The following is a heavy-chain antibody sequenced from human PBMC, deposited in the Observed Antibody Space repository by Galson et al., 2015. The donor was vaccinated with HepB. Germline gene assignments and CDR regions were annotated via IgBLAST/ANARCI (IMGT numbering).Heavy chain of an antibody. CDR2: ISYDGTNK. Sequence: SLRLSCAGSGFTFSSYIMHWVRQAPGKGLEWVSLISYDGTNKNYADSVKGRFTISRDNSKDTLYLQMNSLRAEDTAVYYCARDRSLREAQWLVPCFDSWGQGTLVTVSS. CDR3: ARDRSLREAQWLVPCFDS. J-gene: IGHJ4*02. CDR1: GFTFSSYI. D-gene: IGHD6-19*01. V-gene: IGHV3-30*04.